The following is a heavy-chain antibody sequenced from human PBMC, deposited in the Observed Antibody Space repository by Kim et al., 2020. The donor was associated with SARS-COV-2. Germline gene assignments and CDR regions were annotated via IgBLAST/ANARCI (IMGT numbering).Heavy chain of an antibody. V-gene: IGHV4-61*01. CDR3: VRARAGGYNLWYFEY. J-gene: IGHJ4*01. Sequence: SETLSLTCTVSGGSMRNGNYYWSWIRQPPGKGLDWVASIDYSGTTDYNPSVKSRVTISVDPSRSQFSLKLTSLTAADTAVYYCVRARAGGYNLWYFEYWG. CDR2: IDYSGTT. D-gene: IGHD5-12*01. CDR1: GGSMRNGNYY.